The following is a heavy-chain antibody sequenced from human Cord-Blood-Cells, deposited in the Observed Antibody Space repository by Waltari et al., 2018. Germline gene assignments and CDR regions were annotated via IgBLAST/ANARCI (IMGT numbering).Heavy chain of an antibody. J-gene: IGHJ4*02. V-gene: IGHV1-69*01. CDR1: GGTFSSYA. CDR3: ARGALLQYQLLFDY. CDR2: SIPIFGTA. Sequence: QVQLVQSGAEVKKPGSSVKVSCKASGGTFSSYAISWVRQAPGQGLEWMGGSIPIFGTASYAQKFHGRVTITADESTSTAYMELSSLRSEDTAVYYCARGALLQYQLLFDYWGQGTLVTVSS. D-gene: IGHD2-2*01.